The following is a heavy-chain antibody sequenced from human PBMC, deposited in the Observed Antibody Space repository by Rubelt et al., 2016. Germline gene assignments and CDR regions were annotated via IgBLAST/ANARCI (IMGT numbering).Heavy chain of an antibody. J-gene: IGHJ4*02. CDR1: GGSISSYY. CDR3: ARGDSSSHPFDY. Sequence: QVQLQESGPGLVKPSETLSLTCTVSGGSISSYYWSWIRQPPGKGLEWIGEINHSGSTNYNPSLKSRVTISVDTSKNQFSRKLSSVTAADTAVYYCARGDSSSHPFDYWGQGTLVTVSS. D-gene: IGHD6-6*01. CDR2: INHSGST. V-gene: IGHV4-59*12.